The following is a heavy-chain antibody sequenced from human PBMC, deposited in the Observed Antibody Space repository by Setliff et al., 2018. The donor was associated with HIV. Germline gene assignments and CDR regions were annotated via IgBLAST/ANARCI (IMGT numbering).Heavy chain of an antibody. CDR3: ARGGYSGYDTGDAFDI. V-gene: IGHV1-2*05. J-gene: IGHJ3*02. D-gene: IGHD5-12*01. Sequence: ASVKVSCKASGYTFTGYHIHWVRQAPGQGFEWLGRINPNSGGTKYAQKFQGRVTMTRDTSISTAYMQLSSLSSDDTVVYYCARGGYSGYDTGDAFDIWGQGTMVTVSS. CDR1: GYTFTGYH. CDR2: INPNSGGT.